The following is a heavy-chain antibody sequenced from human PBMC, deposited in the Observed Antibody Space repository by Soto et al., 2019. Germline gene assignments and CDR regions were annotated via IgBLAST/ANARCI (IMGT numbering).Heavy chain of an antibody. D-gene: IGHD6-19*01. CDR2: TYYRSKWYN. CDR3: ARSITPIAVAGIYYGMDV. CDR1: GDSVSSNSAA. Sequence: SQTLSLTCAISGDSVSSNSAAWNWIRQSPSRGLEWLGRTYYRSKWYNDYAVSVKSRITINPDTSKNQFSLQLNSVTPEDTAVYYCARSITPIAVAGIYYGMDVWGQGTTVTVSS. J-gene: IGHJ6*02. V-gene: IGHV6-1*01.